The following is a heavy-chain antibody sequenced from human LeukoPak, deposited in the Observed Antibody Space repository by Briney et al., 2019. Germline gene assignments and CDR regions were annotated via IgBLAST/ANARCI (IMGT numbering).Heavy chain of an antibody. J-gene: IGHJ6*02. D-gene: IGHD1-26*01. CDR3: AKAGYSGSYYVYYYYGMDV. CDR1: GFTFSSYA. CDR2: ISYDGSNK. V-gene: IGHV3-30*04. Sequence: PGGSLRLSCAASGFTFSSYAMHWVRQAPGKGLEWVAVISYDGSNKYYADSVKGRFTISRDNSKNTLYLQMNSLRAEDTAVYYCAKAGYSGSYYVYYYYGMDVWGQGTTVIVSS.